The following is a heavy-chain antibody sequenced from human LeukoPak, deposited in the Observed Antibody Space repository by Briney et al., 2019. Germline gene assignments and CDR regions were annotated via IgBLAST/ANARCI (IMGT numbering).Heavy chain of an antibody. V-gene: IGHV3-9*01. D-gene: IGHD5-18*01. J-gene: IGHJ3*02. CDR3: AKDIVDGYGIDAFDI. CDR2: ISWNSGSI. Sequence: GGSLRLSCAASGFTFDDYAMHWVRQAPGKGLVWVSGISWNSGSIGYADSVKGRFIISRDNAKNSLYLQMNSLRAEDTALYYCAKDIVDGYGIDAFDIWGQGTMVTVSS. CDR1: GFTFDDYA.